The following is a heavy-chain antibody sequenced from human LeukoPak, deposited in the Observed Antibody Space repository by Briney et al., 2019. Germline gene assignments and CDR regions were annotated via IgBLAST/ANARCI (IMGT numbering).Heavy chain of an antibody. V-gene: IGHV1-2*02. D-gene: IGHD3-22*01. Sequence: ASVKVSCKASGYTFTNYAMNWVRQAPGQGLEWMGWINPNSGGTNYAQKFQGRVTMTRDTSISTAYMELSRLRSDDTAVYYCARAEAIGVYYYDSSGYYTNWGQGTLVTVSS. CDR3: ARAEAIGVYYYDSSGYYTN. CDR2: INPNSGGT. J-gene: IGHJ4*02. CDR1: GYTFTNYA.